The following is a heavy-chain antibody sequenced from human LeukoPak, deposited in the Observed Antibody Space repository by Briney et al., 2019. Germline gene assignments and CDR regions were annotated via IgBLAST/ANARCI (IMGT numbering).Heavy chain of an antibody. CDR3: ATDINDDFWSGYYGFDY. Sequence: ASVKISCKVSGYTFTDYYMHWVQHAPGKGLEWMGLVDPEDGETIYAEKFQGRVTITADTSTDTAYMELSSLRSEDTAVYYCATDINDDFWSGYYGFDYWGQGTLVTVSS. CDR2: VDPEDGET. J-gene: IGHJ4*02. CDR1: GYTFTDYY. V-gene: IGHV1-69-2*01. D-gene: IGHD3-3*01.